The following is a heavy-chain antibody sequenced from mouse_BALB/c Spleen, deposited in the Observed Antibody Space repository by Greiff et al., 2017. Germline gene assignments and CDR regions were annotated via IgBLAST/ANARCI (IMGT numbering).Heavy chain of an antibody. CDR1: GFSLTGYG. CDR3: ARDREITTGAMDY. D-gene: IGHD2-4*01. V-gene: IGHV2-6-7*01. Sequence: VQLVESGPGLVAPSQSLSITCTVSGFSLTGYGVNWVRQPPGKGLEWLGMIWGDGSTDYNSALKSRLSISKDNSKSQVFLKMNSLQTDDTARYYCARDREITTGAMDYWGQGTSVTVSS. CDR2: IWGDGST. J-gene: IGHJ4*01.